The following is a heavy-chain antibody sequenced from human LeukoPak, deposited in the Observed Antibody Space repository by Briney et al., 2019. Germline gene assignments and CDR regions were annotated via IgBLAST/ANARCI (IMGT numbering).Heavy chain of an antibody. J-gene: IGHJ5*02. D-gene: IGHD6-13*01. CDR3: ARVLAAASSNWFDP. V-gene: IGHV3-21*01. Sequence: PGGSLRLSCAASGFTFSSYSMNWVRQAPGKGLEWVLSISSGCSYIYYADSVKGLFTISRDNAKNSLYLQMSSLRAEDTAVYYCARVLAAASSNWFDPWGQGTLVTVSS. CDR2: ISSGCSYI. CDR1: GFTFSSYS.